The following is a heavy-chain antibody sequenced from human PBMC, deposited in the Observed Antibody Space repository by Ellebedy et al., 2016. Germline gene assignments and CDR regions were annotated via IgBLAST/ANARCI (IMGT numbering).Heavy chain of an antibody. Sequence: SETLSLTXAVYGGSFSGYYWSWIRQPPGKGLEWIGEINHSGSTNYNPSLKSRVTISVDTSKNQFSLKLSSVTAADTAVYYCARGRSSGWYLNYYYYMDVWGKGTTVTVSS. CDR1: GGSFSGYY. J-gene: IGHJ6*03. CDR3: ARGRSSGWYLNYYYYMDV. D-gene: IGHD6-19*01. V-gene: IGHV4-34*01. CDR2: INHSGST.